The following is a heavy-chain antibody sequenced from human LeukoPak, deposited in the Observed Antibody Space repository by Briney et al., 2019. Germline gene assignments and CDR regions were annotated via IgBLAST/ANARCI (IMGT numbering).Heavy chain of an antibody. J-gene: IGHJ4*02. D-gene: IGHD5-24*01. Sequence: IGGATHYADSVKGRFTISRDNSENTLYLQMKSLRAEDTAVYYCARGDGYNFFDYWGQGTLVTVSS. CDR2: IGGAT. V-gene: IGHV3-53*01. CDR3: ARGDGYNFFDY.